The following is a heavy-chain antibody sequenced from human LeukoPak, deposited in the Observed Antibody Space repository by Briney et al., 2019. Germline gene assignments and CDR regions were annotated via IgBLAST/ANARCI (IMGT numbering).Heavy chain of an antibody. CDR3: ARGLSCSGGSCYYYGDYFDY. V-gene: IGHV4-39*07. Sequence: VKPSETLSLACAVSGCSISNYYWGWIRQPPGKGREGIGSIYYSGSTNYNPSLKSRGTISVDTSKNQFSLKLSAVTAADTAAYYCARGLSCSGGSCYYYGDYFDYWGQGALVTVSS. D-gene: IGHD2-15*01. CDR1: GCSISNYY. CDR2: IYYSGST. J-gene: IGHJ4*02.